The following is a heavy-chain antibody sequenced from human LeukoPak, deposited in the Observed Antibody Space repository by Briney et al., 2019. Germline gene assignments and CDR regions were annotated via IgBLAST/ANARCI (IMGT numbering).Heavy chain of an antibody. D-gene: IGHD3-22*01. J-gene: IGHJ3*02. Sequence: GASVKVSCKASGYTFTSYYMHWVRQAPGQGLEWVGIIDPSGGSTSYAQKFQGRVTMTRDTSTSTVYMELSSLRSEDTAVYYCARDLYYDSSGYSSRGGAFDIWGQGTMVTVSS. CDR1: GYTFTSYY. CDR2: IDPSGGST. V-gene: IGHV1-46*01. CDR3: ARDLYYDSSGYSSRGGAFDI.